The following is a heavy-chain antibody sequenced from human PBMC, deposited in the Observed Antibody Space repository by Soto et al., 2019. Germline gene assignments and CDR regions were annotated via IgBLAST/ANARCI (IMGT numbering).Heavy chain of an antibody. Sequence: QVQLQESGPGLVKPSQTLSLTCSVSGGSINRGHYYWSWIRQHPGKGLDWIGHIYYDGSTYHSPSLKGRLTLSPDTSKNQFSLNLTSVTAADTAIYYCARRPAVGPVDYWGQGSLGTVSS. V-gene: IGHV4-31*02. J-gene: IGHJ4*02. CDR1: GGSINRGHYY. CDR2: IYYDGST. D-gene: IGHD3-16*01. CDR3: ARRPAVGPVDY.